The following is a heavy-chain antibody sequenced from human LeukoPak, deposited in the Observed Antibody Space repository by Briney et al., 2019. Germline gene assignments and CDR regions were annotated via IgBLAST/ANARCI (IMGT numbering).Heavy chain of an antibody. V-gene: IGHV4-4*07. J-gene: IGHJ4*02. CDR2: IYASGNT. CDR1: GGSISSYF. Sequence: SETLSLTCTVSGGSISSYFWNWIRQPAGKGLEWVGRIYASGNTDYNPSLKSRLTMSIDTSKNQFSLRLSSVTAADTAVYYCARRVYSSSSTYDYWGQGTLVTVSS. CDR3: ARRVYSSSSTYDY. D-gene: IGHD6-6*01.